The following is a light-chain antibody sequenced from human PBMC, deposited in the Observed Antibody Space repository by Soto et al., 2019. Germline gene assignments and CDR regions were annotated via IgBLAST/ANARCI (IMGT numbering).Light chain of an antibody. CDR3: SSYGDGNNFV. V-gene: IGLV2-8*01. CDR1: SSDVGAYNY. Sequence: QSALTQPPSASGSPGQSVTISCTGTSSDVGAYNYVSWYQQHPGKAPKTMIYEVTKWPSGVPDRFSGSKSGNTASLTVSGLQAEDEADYYCSSYGDGNNFVSGTGTKLTVL. J-gene: IGLJ1*01. CDR2: EVT.